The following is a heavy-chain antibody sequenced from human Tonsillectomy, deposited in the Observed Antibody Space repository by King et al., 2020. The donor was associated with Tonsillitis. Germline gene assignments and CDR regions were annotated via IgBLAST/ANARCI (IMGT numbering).Heavy chain of an antibody. CDR1: GGTFSSFA. V-gene: IGHV1-69*12. CDR2: IVPIFDTL. J-gene: IGHJ4*02. Sequence: AQLVQSAAEVKKPGSSVKVSCKASGGTFSSFAVSWVRQAPGQGLEWMGGIVPIFDTLHYAQKFQGRVTIFADESTTTAYRELSSLTSEDTAVYYCARHTSGWYYFDYWGQGTLVTVSS. CDR3: ARHTSGWYYFDY. D-gene: IGHD6-19*01.